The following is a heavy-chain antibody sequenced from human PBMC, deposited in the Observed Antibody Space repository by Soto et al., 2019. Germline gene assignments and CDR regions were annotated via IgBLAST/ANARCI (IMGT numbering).Heavy chain of an antibody. V-gene: IGHV1-18*01. CDR2: ISAYNGNT. Sequence: ASVKVSCKASGYTFTNYDISWVRQAPGQGLEWMGWISAYNGNTNYAQKLQGRVTVTTDTSTSTAYMELRSLRSDDPAVYFCARITKDIVVVPATMRSGDQRFDPWGEGTLVTVSS. D-gene: IGHD2-2*01. J-gene: IGHJ5*02. CDR3: ARITKDIVVVPATMRSGDQRFDP. CDR1: GYTFTNYD.